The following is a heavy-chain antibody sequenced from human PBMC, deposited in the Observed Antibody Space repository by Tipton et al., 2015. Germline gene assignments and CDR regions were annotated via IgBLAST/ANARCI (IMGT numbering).Heavy chain of an antibody. CDR3: ARYCSVTSCWGNFDY. Sequence: SLRLSCAASGFTFDDYAMHWVRQAPGKGLEWVSGTNWNSGTIGYADSVKGRFTVSRDNATNSLFLHMAGLRADDTAVYYCARYCSVTSCWGNFDYWGQGTLVTVSS. CDR1: GFTFDDYA. D-gene: IGHD2-2*01. J-gene: IGHJ4*02. V-gene: IGHV3-9*01. CDR2: TNWNSGTI.